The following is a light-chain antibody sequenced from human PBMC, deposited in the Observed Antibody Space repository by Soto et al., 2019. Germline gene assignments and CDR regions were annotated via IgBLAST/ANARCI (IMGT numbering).Light chain of an antibody. Sequence: QSVLTQPPSASGSPGQSVTISCTGTSSDVGAYNYVSWYQQHPGKVPKLIIYDVNKRPSGVPDRFSGSKSGNTASLTVSGLQAEDEADYYCSSYTSSRAYVFGIGTKLTVL. V-gene: IGLV2-8*01. CDR3: SSYTSSRAYV. CDR1: SSDVGAYNY. CDR2: DVN. J-gene: IGLJ1*01.